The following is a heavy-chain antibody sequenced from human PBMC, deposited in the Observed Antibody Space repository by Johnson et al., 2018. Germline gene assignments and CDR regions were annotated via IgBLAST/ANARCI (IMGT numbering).Heavy chain of an antibody. D-gene: IGHD5-18*01. J-gene: IGHJ6*02. Sequence: QVQLQESGPGLVKPSDTLSLTCTVSGGSISTNYWSWIRQPPWKGLEWIGYISYSGSTNYNPSLKSRVTISVDTSRNQFSLKMSPVTAADTAVYSGARDRYGRRMDVWGQGTAVTVSS. V-gene: IGHV4-59*01. CDR1: GGSISTNY. CDR3: ARDRYGRRMDV. CDR2: ISYSGST.